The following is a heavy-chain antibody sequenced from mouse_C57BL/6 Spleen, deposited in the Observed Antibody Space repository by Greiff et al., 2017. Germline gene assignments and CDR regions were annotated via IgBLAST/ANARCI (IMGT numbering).Heavy chain of an antibody. CDR1: GYTFTSYW. V-gene: IGHV1-50*01. CDR3: ARLWKYGNYSY. Sequence: QVQLQQPGAELVKPGASVKLSCKASGYTFTSYWMQWVKQRPGQGLEWIGEIDPSDSYTNSNQKFKGKATLTVDTSSRPAYMQLSSLTSEDSAVXYCARLWKYGNYSYWGQGTTRTVSS. CDR2: IDPSDSYT. J-gene: IGHJ2*01. D-gene: IGHD2-1*01.